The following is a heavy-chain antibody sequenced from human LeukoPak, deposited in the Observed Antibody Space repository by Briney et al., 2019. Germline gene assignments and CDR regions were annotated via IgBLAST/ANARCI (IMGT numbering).Heavy chain of an antibody. V-gene: IGHV1-69*13. CDR3: ARTHSNQPESYYYYGLDV. Sequence: GASVKVSCKASGGAFSSYATTWVRQAPGQGLEWVGGTIPVFGTPDYAQKFQDRVTITADESTSTVYMEMSSLRFEDTAVYYCARTHSNQPESYYYYGLDVWGQGTTVTVSS. CDR2: TIPVFGTP. CDR1: GGAFSSYA. D-gene: IGHD1-14*01. J-gene: IGHJ6*02.